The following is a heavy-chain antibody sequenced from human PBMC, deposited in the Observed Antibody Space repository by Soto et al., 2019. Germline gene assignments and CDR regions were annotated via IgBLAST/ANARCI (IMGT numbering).Heavy chain of an antibody. V-gene: IGHV1-69*13. D-gene: IGHD5-18*01. CDR3: ARGGYSYGTYYYGMDV. Sequence: SVKVSCKASGGTFSSYAISWVRQAPGQGLEWMGGIIPIFGTANYAQKFQGRVTITADESTSTAYMELSRLRSDDTAVYYCARGGYSYGTYYYGMDVWGQGTTVTVSS. CDR2: IIPIFGTA. J-gene: IGHJ6*02. CDR1: GGTFSSYA.